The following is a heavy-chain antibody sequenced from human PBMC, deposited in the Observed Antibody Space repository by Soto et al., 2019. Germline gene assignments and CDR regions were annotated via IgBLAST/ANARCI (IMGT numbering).Heavy chain of an antibody. D-gene: IGHD5-12*01. CDR3: AGKGYIGNFGLDV. Sequence: SVKVSCKASGYTFLNYDVAWVRRAPGQGLEWMGWINISKGKTYYQRTNQGRKTMTADTATTTSYMEVRSLRSDDTAGYYSAGKGYIGNFGLDVWGQGTTVTVSS. J-gene: IGHJ6*02. CDR1: GYTFLNYD. CDR2: INISKGKT. V-gene: IGHV1-18*01.